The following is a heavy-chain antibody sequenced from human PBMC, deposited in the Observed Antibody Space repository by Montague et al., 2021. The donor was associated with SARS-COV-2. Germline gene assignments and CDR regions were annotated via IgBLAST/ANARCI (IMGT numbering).Heavy chain of an antibody. CDR2: IFHSGTT. D-gene: IGHD6-13*01. V-gene: IGHV4-4*02. J-gene: IGHJ4*02. CDR1: GDSISSSYW. CDR3: ASWSESDSWYQASLDY. Sequence: SETLSLTCAVSGDSISSSYWWNWVRQSPGKGLEWIGEIFHSGTTNYSPSLKSRITISVDKSRNQFSLRLSSVTAADTAIYYCASWSESDSWYQASLDYWGQGTLITVSS.